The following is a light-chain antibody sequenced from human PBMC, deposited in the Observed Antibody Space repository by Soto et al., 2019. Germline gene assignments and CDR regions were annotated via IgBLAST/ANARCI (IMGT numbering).Light chain of an antibody. CDR3: SSYTSSSTT. J-gene: IGLJ1*01. Sequence: LTQPASVSGSPGQSITISCTGTSSDVGSYNYVSWYQQHPGKAPKLMIYEVSDRPSGISSRFSGSKSGNTASLTISGLQTEDEADYYCSSYTSSSTTFGTGTKVTV. V-gene: IGLV2-14*01. CDR2: EVS. CDR1: SSDVGSYNY.